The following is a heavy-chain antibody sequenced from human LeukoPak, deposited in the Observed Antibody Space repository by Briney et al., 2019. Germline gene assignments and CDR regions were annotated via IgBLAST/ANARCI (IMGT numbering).Heavy chain of an antibody. D-gene: IGHD1-26*01. Sequence: GGSLRLSCAASGFTFSSYGMHWVRQAPGKGLEWVAVISYDGSNKYYADSVKGRFTISRDNSKNTLYLQMNSLRAEDTAVYYCAREKWDDYYYYYGMDVWGQGTTVTVSS. CDR2: ISYDGSNK. CDR1: GFTFSSYG. J-gene: IGHJ6*02. CDR3: AREKWDDYYYYYGMDV. V-gene: IGHV3-30*03.